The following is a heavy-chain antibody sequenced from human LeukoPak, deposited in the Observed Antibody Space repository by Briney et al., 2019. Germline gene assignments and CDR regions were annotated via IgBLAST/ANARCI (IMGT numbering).Heavy chain of an antibody. CDR2: IYPGDSDT. V-gene: IGHV5-51*01. J-gene: IGHJ4*02. CDR3: ARRLYHSSSFSYYFDY. D-gene: IGHD6-6*01. Sequence: GGSLKSSCKGSGYSFTSYWIGWVRQMPGKGLEWMGIIYPGDSDTRYSPSFQGQVTISADKSISTAYLQWSSLKASDTAMYYCARRLYHSSSFSYYFDYWGQGTLVTVSS. CDR1: GYSFTSYW.